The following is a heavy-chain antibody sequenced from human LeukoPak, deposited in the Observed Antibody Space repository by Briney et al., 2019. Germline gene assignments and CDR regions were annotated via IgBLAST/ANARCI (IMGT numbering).Heavy chain of an antibody. Sequence: PGGSLRLSCAASGFTFSSYWMSWVRQAPGKGLEWVANIKQDGSEKYYVDSVKGRFTISRDNAKNSLYLQMNSLRAEDTAVYYCVRDSIVLRFLEWLSLFDYWGQGTLVTVSS. V-gene: IGHV3-7*01. CDR2: IKQDGSEK. CDR3: VRDSIVLRFLEWLSLFDY. CDR1: GFTFSSYW. J-gene: IGHJ4*02. D-gene: IGHD3-3*01.